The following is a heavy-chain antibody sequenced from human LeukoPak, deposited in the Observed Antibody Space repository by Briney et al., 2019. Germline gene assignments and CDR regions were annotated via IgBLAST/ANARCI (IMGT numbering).Heavy chain of an antibody. CDR2: ISGSGGST. V-gene: IGHV3-23*01. CDR3: AKAYYYDSSGYYPTPNYFDY. CDR1: GFTFSSYA. J-gene: IGHJ4*02. Sequence: GGSLRLSCAGSGFTFSSYAMTWVRQAPGKGLEWVSVISGSGGSTNYADSVKGRFTISRDNSKNTLYLQMNSLRAEDTAVYYCAKAYYYDSSGYYPTPNYFDYWGQGTLVTVSS. D-gene: IGHD3-22*01.